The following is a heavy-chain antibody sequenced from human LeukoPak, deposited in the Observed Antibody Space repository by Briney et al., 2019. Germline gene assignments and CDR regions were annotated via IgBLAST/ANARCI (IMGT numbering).Heavy chain of an antibody. J-gene: IGHJ4*02. CDR3: ARDRAYDYVWGSYRYSHYFDY. V-gene: IGHV1-3*01. D-gene: IGHD3-16*02. Sequence: ASVKVSCKASGYTFTSYAMHWVRQAPGQRLEWMGWINAGNGNTKYSQKFQGRVTITRDTSASTAYMELSSLRSEDTAVYYCARDRAYDYVWGSYRYSHYFDYWGQGTLVTVSS. CDR2: INAGNGNT. CDR1: GYTFTSYA.